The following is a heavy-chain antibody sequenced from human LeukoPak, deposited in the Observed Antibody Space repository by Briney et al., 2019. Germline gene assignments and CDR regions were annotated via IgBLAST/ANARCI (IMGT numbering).Heavy chain of an antibody. J-gene: IGHJ4*02. CDR3: ATGVQGPEVNNWNYRVYFDY. D-gene: IGHD1-7*01. V-gene: IGHV1-18*01. Sequence: PLASVKVSCKASGYTFTSYGISWVRQAPGQGLEWMGWISAYNGNTNYAQKLQGRVTMTTDTSTSTAYMELSSLRSEDTAVYYCATGVQGPEVNNWNYRVYFDYWGQGTLVTVSS. CDR2: ISAYNGNT. CDR1: GYTFTSYG.